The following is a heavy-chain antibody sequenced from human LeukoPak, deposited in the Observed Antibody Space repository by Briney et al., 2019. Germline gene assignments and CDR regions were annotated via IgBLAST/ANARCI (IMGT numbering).Heavy chain of an antibody. Sequence: ASVKVSCKASGYTFTNYAMNWVRQAPGQGLEWMGWINTNTGNPTYAQGFTGRFVFSLDTSVSTAYLQISSLKAEDTAVYYCARGNSGYGPYVLDVWGQGATVTVSS. J-gene: IGHJ6*02. D-gene: IGHD3-22*01. CDR1: GYTFTNYA. V-gene: IGHV7-4-1*02. CDR2: INTNTGNP. CDR3: ARGNSGYGPYVLDV.